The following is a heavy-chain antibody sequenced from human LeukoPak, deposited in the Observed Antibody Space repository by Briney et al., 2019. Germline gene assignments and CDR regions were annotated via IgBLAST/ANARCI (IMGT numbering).Heavy chain of an antibody. D-gene: IGHD2-2*01. V-gene: IGHV3-74*01. CDR2: INSDGSST. CDR3: AREYCSSTSCYFDY. J-gene: IGHJ4*02. CDR1: GFTFSSYW. Sequence: GGSLRLSCAASGFTFSSYWMHWVRQATGKGLVWVSRINSDGSSTIYADSVKGRFTISRDNAKNTLDLQMKSLRAEDTAVYYCAREYCSSTSCYFDYWGQGTLVTVSP.